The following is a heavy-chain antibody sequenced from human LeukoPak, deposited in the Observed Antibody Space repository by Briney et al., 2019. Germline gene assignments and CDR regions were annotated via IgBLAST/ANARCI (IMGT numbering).Heavy chain of an antibody. CDR3: ARAPLTGINWFDP. J-gene: IGHJ5*02. CDR1: GGSLSNYY. D-gene: IGHD7-27*01. CDR2: THTSGST. Sequence: SETLSLTCTVSGGSLSNYYWTWVRQPAGKGLEWIGRTHTSGSTNYNPPLTSRVTMSVDTSKNQFSLKLTSMTAADTAVYYCARAPLTGINWFDPWGQGTLVTVSS. V-gene: IGHV4-4*07.